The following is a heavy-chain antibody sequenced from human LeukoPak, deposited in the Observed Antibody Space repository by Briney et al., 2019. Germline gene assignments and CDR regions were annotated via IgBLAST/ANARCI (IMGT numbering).Heavy chain of an antibody. Sequence: GGSLRLSCAASGFTFSSYAMHWVRQAPGKGLEYVSAISSNGGRTYYANSVKGRFTISRDNSKNTLYLQMGSLRAEDMAVYYCARGYVFSSSSLGYWGQGTLVTVSS. D-gene: IGHD6-6*01. CDR1: GFTFSSYA. V-gene: IGHV3-64*01. CDR2: ISSNGGRT. CDR3: ARGYVFSSSSLGY. J-gene: IGHJ4*02.